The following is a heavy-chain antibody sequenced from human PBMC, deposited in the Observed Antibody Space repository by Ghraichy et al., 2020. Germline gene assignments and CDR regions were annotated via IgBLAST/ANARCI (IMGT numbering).Heavy chain of an antibody. D-gene: IGHD3-10*01. CDR1: GFNFSHFS. CDR2: ISGGGGNT. V-gene: IGHV3-23*01. Sequence: GESLRLSCAASGFNFSHFSMNWVRQTPGKGLQWVSSISGGGGNTFYADFVKGRFTLSRDNSRSTVYLHMNSLRPEDTAIYFCAKGIRRHFGSGSYVPDSWGQGVLVTVSS. CDR3: AKGIRRHFGSGSYVPDS. J-gene: IGHJ5*02.